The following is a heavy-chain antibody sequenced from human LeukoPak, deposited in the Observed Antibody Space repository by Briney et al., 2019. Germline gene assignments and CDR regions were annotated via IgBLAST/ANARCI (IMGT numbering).Heavy chain of an antibody. V-gene: IGHV1-8*01. Sequence: GASVKVSCKASGYTFTSYDINWVRQATGQGLEWMGWMNPNSGNTGYARKFQGRVTMTRNTSISTAYMELSSLRSEDTAVYYCARLTMVYYMDVWGKGTTVTVSS. CDR1: GYTFTSYD. CDR3: ARLTMVYYMDV. J-gene: IGHJ6*03. CDR2: MNPNSGNT. D-gene: IGHD4/OR15-4a*01.